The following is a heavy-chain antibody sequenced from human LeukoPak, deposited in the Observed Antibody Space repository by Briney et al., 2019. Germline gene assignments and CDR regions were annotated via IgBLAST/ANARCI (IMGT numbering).Heavy chain of an antibody. CDR2: ITWNSGNI. D-gene: IGHD5-24*01. J-gene: IGHJ3*02. V-gene: IGHV3-9*01. Sequence: GGSLRLSCAASGFTFDDYALHWVRQAPGKGLEWGSGITWNSGNIGYADSVKGRFTISRDNAKNSLYLQMNSLRLEDTALYYCAKDIRASREKGCAFDIWGQGTMVTVSS. CDR1: GFTFDDYA. CDR3: AKDIRASREKGCAFDI.